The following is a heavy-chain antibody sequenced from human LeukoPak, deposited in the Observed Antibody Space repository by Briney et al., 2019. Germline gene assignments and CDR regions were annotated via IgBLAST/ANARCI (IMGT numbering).Heavy chain of an antibody. CDR1: GVSIRSYS. CDR3: AREEEGDYSDCFDY. J-gene: IGHJ4*02. D-gene: IGHD2-15*01. V-gene: IGHV4-4*07. CDR2: IQTSGST. Sequence: SETLSLTCSVSGVSIRSYSWSWIRQPSGKGLEWIGRIQTSGSTNYNPSLRSRVTMSVDTSKNQFSLKLSSVTAADTAVYYCAREEEGDYSDCFDYWGQGTLVTVSS.